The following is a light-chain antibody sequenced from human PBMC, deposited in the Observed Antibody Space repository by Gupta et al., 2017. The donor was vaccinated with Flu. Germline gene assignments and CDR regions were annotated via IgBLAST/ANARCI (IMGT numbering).Light chain of an antibody. CDR3: QQYGSSPYT. CDR2: GAS. CDR1: QSVSSSS. J-gene: IGKJ2*01. V-gene: IGKV3-20*01. Sequence: ESATLSCRASQSVSSSSFVWYQQKPGQAPRLLTYGASSRAPGIPDRFSGSGSGTDFTLTISRLEPEDFAVYYCQQYGSSPYTFGQGTKVEIK.